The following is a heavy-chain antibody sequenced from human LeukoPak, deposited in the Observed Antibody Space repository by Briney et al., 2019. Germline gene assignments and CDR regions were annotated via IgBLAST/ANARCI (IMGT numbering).Heavy chain of an antibody. CDR1: GGSISSSSYY. J-gene: IGHJ5*02. CDR3: ARSERAAAGPWFDP. CDR2: IYYSGST. Sequence: SETLSPTCTVSGGSISSSSYYWGWIRQPPGKGLEWIGSIYYSGSTYYNPSLKSRVTISVDTSKNQFSLKLSSVTAADTAVYYCARSERAAAGPWFDPWGQGTLVTVSS. V-gene: IGHV4-39*07. D-gene: IGHD6-13*01.